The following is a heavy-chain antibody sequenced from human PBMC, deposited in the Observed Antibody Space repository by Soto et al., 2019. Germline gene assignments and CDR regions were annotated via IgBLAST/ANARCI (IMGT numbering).Heavy chain of an antibody. CDR1: GGSISSGGYS. Sequence: PSETLSLTCAVSGGSISSGGYSWSWIRQPPGKGLEWIGYIYHSGSTYYNPSLKSRVTISVDRSKNQFSLKLSSVTAADTAVYYCARASSCGARTSCYASHYYGMAVWGQGTLVTVSS. CDR3: ARASSCGARTSCYASHYYGMAV. V-gene: IGHV4-30-2*01. J-gene: IGHJ6*02. D-gene: IGHD2-2*01. CDR2: IYHSGST.